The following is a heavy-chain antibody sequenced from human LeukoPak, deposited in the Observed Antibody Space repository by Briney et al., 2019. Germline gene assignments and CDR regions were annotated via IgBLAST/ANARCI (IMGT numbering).Heavy chain of an antibody. J-gene: IGHJ6*02. CDR3: ARDRKRRYYDSSGSPGGMDV. D-gene: IGHD3-22*01. CDR2: IWYDGSNK. V-gene: IGHV3-33*01. Sequence: GGSLRLSCAASGFTFSSYGMHWVRQAPGKGLEWVAVIWYDGSNKYYADSVKGRFTISRDNSKNTLYLQMNSLRAEDTAAYYCARDRKRRYYDSSGSPGGMDVWGQGTTVTVSS. CDR1: GFTFSSYG.